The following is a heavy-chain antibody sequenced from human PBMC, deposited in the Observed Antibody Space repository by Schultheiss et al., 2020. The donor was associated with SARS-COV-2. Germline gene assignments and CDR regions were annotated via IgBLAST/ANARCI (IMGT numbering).Heavy chain of an antibody. CDR3: ARFFSGIDY. D-gene: IGHD1-26*01. J-gene: IGHJ4*02. Sequence: SETLSLTCTVSGGSISPYYWTWIRQPPGRGLEWIGYIYYSGNTNYNPSLKSRVIMSVDTSKKQLSLKLTSVTAADTAVYYCARFFSGIDYWGQGTLVTVSS. CDR1: GGSISPYY. CDR2: IYYSGNT. V-gene: IGHV4-59*01.